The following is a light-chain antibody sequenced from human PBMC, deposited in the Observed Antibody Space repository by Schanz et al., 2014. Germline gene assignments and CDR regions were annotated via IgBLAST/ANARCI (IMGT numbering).Light chain of an antibody. V-gene: IGKV3-20*01. CDR3: HQYGSSPIT. CDR1: QSVTSTY. Sequence: EIVLTQSPGTLSLSPGERATLSCRASQSVTSTYLAWYQQKPGQAPRLLIYAASFRATGISDRFIGSGSGTDFTLTITRLEPEDFAVFFCHQYGSSPITFGQGTRLDI. CDR2: AAS. J-gene: IGKJ5*01.